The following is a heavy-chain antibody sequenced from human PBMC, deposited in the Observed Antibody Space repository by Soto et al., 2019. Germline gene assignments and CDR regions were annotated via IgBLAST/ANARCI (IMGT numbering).Heavy chain of an antibody. J-gene: IGHJ5*02. CDR1: GYTLTELS. D-gene: IGHD2-15*01. CDR2: FDPEDGET. CDR3: ATLGFLADNYCSGGSCYLNWFDP. Sequence: ASVKVSCKVSGYTLTELSMHWVRQAPGKGLEWMGGFDPEDGETIYAQKFQGRVTMTEDTSTDTAYMELSSLRSEDTAVYYCATLGFLADNYCSGGSCYLNWFDPWGKGTLVTVS. V-gene: IGHV1-24*01.